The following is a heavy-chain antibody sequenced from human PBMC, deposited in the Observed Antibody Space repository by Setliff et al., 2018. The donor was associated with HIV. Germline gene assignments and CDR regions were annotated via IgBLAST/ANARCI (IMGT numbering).Heavy chain of an antibody. CDR1: GFPFSNVW. CDR3: VRVVTFFSTGPHFDP. Sequence: SCTASGFPFSNVWMTWVRQAPGKGLEWVGRIKSKTDGGTTDYGASVKGRFTISRDNAKNTVYLQMNSLRAEDTGVYYCVRVVTFFSTGPHFDPWGQGTLVTVSS. CDR2: IKSKTDGGTT. V-gene: IGHV3-15*05. D-gene: IGHD2-21*02. J-gene: IGHJ5*02.